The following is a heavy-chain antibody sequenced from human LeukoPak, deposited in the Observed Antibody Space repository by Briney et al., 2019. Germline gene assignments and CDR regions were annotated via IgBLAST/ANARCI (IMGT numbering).Heavy chain of an antibody. J-gene: IGHJ1*01. CDR2: INHSGST. Sequence: PSETLSLTCAVYGGSFSGYYWSWIRQPPGKGLEWIGEINHSGSTNYNPSLKSRVTMSVDTSKNQFSLKLSSVTAADTAVYYCAREGFIVHHRAEYFQHWGQGTLVTVSS. CDR1: GGSFSGYY. V-gene: IGHV4-34*01. D-gene: IGHD1-14*01. CDR3: AREGFIVHHRAEYFQH.